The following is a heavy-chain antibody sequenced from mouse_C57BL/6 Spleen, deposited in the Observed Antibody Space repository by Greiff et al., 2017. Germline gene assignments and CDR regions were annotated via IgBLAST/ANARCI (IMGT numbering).Heavy chain of an antibody. V-gene: IGHV5-6*01. Sequence: EVQVLEPGGDLVKPGGSLKLSCAASGFTFSSYGMSWVRQTPDKRLEWVATISSGGSYTYYPDSVKGRFTISRDNAKNTLYLQMSSLKSEDTAMYYCARRGITTVALDYWGQGTTLTVSS. CDR2: ISSGGSYT. CDR3: ARRGITTVALDY. J-gene: IGHJ2*01. D-gene: IGHD1-1*01. CDR1: GFTFSSYG.